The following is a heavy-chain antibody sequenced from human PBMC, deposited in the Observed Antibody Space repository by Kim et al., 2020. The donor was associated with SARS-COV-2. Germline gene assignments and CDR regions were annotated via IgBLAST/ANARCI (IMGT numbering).Heavy chain of an antibody. CDR3: ARTHRIAAAGVWFDP. D-gene: IGHD6-13*01. V-gene: IGHV2-70*01. Sequence: SLKTRLTISKDTSKNQVVLTMTNMDPVDTATYYCARTHRIAAAGVWFDPWGQGTLVTVSS. J-gene: IGHJ5*02.